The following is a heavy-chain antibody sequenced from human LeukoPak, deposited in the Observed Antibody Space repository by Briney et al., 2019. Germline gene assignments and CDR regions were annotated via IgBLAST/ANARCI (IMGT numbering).Heavy chain of an antibody. D-gene: IGHD3-22*01. CDR1: GYTFTSYG. Sequence: GASVKVSCKASGYTFTSYGISWVRQAPGQGLEWMGWISAYNGNTNYAQKLQGRGTMTTDTSTSTAYTELRSLRSDDTAVYYCARSIKPNYYDSSGYSGLDYWGQGTLVTVSS. V-gene: IGHV1-18*01. J-gene: IGHJ4*02. CDR2: ISAYNGNT. CDR3: ARSIKPNYYDSSGYSGLDY.